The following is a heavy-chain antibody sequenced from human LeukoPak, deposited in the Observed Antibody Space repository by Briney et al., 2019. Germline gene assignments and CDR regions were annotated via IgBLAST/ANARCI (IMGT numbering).Heavy chain of an antibody. D-gene: IGHD3-10*01. CDR1: GGSFSAFH. J-gene: IGHJ4*02. V-gene: IGHV4-34*01. CDR2: MKQSGTP. CDR3: ASRPFLYGFRTYFDN. Sequence: KPSETLSLTCAVYGGSFSAFHWNWIRQSPAKGLEWLGEMKQSGTPRYNPSLHSRVTISVDNSKNQFSLNVRSVTAADTAVYYCASRPFLYGFRTYFDNWAQGTLVTVSS.